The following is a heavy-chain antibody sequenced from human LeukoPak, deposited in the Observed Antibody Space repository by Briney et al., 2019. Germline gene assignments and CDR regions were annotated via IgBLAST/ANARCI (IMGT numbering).Heavy chain of an antibody. J-gene: IGHJ1*01. CDR3: ARGQGYSSSWYYFQH. D-gene: IGHD6-13*01. V-gene: IGHV4-59*01. Sequence: SETLSLTCTVSGGSISSYYWSWIRQPPGKGLEWIGYIYYSGSTNCNPSLKSRVTISVDTSKNQFSLKLSSVTAADTAVYYCARGQGYSSSWYYFQHWGQGTLVTVSS. CDR1: GGSISSYY. CDR2: IYYSGST.